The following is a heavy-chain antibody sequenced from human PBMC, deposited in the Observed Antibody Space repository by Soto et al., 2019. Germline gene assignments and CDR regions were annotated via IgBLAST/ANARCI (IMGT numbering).Heavy chain of an antibody. CDR3: ARDIVSVGPRPNDAFDV. Sequence: QVQLVQSGAELKKPGASVNISCQASGFTFSDTLINWVRQGPGQRLEWMGWINPANGNTRYSESFQGRVTISSLSSPSTAYVALSDLTSEDTAVYYCARDIVSVGPRPNDAFDVWGQGTMITVPS. CDR1: GFTFSDTL. J-gene: IGHJ3*01. CDR2: INPANGNT. V-gene: IGHV1-3*01. D-gene: IGHD1-26*01.